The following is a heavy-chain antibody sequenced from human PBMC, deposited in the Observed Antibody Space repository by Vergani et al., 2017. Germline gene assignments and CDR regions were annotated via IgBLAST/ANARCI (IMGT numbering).Heavy chain of an antibody. D-gene: IGHD1-26*01. CDR1: GDSVSRNSAA. CDR2: TYYRSNWYN. J-gene: IGHJ4*02. CDR3: ASEWEQWRSS. Sequence: QVQLQQSGPGLVKPSQTLLLTCAISGDSVSRNSAAWHWISQSPSRGLECLGRTYYRSNWYNDYAVSVKRRITINPDTTKNQLSVQLNSVTPEDTAVYYCASEWEQWRSSWGQGTLVTVSA. V-gene: IGHV6-1*01.